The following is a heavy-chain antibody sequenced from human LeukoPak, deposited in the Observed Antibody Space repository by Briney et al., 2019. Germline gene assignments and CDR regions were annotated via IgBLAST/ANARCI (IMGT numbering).Heavy chain of an antibody. CDR1: GFNFGDSW. J-gene: IGHJ4*02. CDR2: IKGDGSKK. CDR3: LRDAGWRRGDY. D-gene: IGHD6-19*01. V-gene: IGHV3-7*01. Sequence: PGGSLRPSCIASGFNFGDSWMSWVRQAPGKGLEWVANIKGDGSKKKYVDSVRGRFSISRDNAKNSLFLQMNSLSVEDTAVYFCLRDAGWRRGDYWGQGTLVSVSS.